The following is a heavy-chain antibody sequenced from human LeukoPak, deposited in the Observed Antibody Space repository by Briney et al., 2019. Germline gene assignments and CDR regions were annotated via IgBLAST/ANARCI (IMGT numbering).Heavy chain of an antibody. Sequence: PSETLSLTCTVSGGSISSYYWSWIRQAPGKGLEWIGYIYYSGSTNYNPSLKSRVTISVGTSKNQLSLKLNSVTAADTAVYYCSRDSEYNYGFHYWGQGTLVTVSS. CDR3: SRDSEYNYGFHY. CDR1: GGSISSYY. CDR2: IYYSGST. V-gene: IGHV4-59*01. D-gene: IGHD5-18*01. J-gene: IGHJ4*02.